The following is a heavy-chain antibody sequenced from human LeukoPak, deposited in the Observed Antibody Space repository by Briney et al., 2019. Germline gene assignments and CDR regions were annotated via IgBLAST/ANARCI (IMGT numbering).Heavy chain of an antibody. J-gene: IGHJ5*02. Sequence: PGRSLRLSCAASGFTFSSYAMHWVRQAPGKGLEWVAVISYDGSNKYYADSVKGRFTISRDNSKNTLYLQMNSLRSEDTAVYYCARGVVVPAAMNPYWFDPWGQGTLVTVSS. CDR3: ARGVVVPAAMNPYWFDP. CDR1: GFTFSSYA. V-gene: IGHV3-30*04. CDR2: ISYDGSNK. D-gene: IGHD2-2*01.